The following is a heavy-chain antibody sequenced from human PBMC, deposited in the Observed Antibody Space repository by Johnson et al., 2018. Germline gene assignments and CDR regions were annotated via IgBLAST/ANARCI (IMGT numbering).Heavy chain of an antibody. Sequence: EVQLVETGGGLVQPGGSLRLSCVASGFTFSNYWMHWVRQAPGKGLVWVSRINSDGSTTNYADSVKGRFTISRDNAKNTLYLQMNSLGADDTAVYYCARGGAYFPFDIWGQGTMVTVSS. CDR1: GFTFSNYW. V-gene: IGHV3-74*02. D-gene: IGHD2/OR15-2a*01. J-gene: IGHJ3*02. CDR3: ARGGAYFPFDI. CDR2: INSDGSTT.